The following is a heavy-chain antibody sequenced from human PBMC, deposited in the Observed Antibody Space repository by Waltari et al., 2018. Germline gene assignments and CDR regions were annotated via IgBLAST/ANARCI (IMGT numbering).Heavy chain of an antibody. CDR3: ARGRNKIDY. CDR1: GFTFSSYR. CDR2: ISSISSYI. V-gene: IGHV3-21*01. Sequence: EVQLVESGGGLVKPGGSLRLSCAACGFTFSSYRMNWVRQARGKGLEWVSSISSISSYIYYADSVKGRFTISRDNAKNSLYLQMNSLRAEDTAVYYCARGRNKIDYWGQGTLVTVSS. J-gene: IGHJ4*02.